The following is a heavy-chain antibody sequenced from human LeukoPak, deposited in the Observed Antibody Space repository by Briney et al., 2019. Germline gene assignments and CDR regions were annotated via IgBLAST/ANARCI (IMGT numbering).Heavy chain of an antibody. CDR2: IRPDGNER. CDR3: TRDGSGWSVY. J-gene: IGHJ4*02. CDR1: GFDFSISW. V-gene: IGHV3-7*01. Sequence: GGSLRLSCAASGFDFSISWMGWVRQAPGKGLEWVINIRPDGNERYSVDSVKGRFTISRDNAENSLYLQMKGLEVEDTAMYYCTRDGSGWSVYWGQGALVTVSS. D-gene: IGHD6-19*01.